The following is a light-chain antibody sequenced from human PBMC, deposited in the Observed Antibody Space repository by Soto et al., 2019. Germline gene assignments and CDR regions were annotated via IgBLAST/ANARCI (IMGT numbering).Light chain of an antibody. CDR3: QQNKDWPGT. J-gene: IGKJ1*01. Sequence: EIVLTQSPGTMSFSPLERATLCCRASQSVSIYLAWYQQKPGQAPRLLIYDASTRATGIPVRFSGSGSGTEFILTISSLQSEDFGVYYCQQNKDWPGTFGQGTKVDI. CDR1: QSVSIY. CDR2: DAS. V-gene: IGKV3-15*01.